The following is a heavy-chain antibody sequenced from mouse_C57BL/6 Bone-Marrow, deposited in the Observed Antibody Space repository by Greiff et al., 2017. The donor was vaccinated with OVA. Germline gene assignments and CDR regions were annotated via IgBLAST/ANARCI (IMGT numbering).Heavy chain of an antibody. V-gene: IGHV14-4*01. CDR2: IDPENGDT. CDR1: GFNIKDDY. D-gene: IGHD3-1*01. CDR3: TPSLIGDFDY. J-gene: IGHJ2*01. Sequence: EVQLQESGAELVRPGASVKLSCTASGFNIKDDYMHWVKQRPEQGLEWIGWIDPENGDTEYASKFQGKATITADTSSNTAYLQLSSLTSEDTAVYYCTPSLIGDFDYWGQGTTLTVSS.